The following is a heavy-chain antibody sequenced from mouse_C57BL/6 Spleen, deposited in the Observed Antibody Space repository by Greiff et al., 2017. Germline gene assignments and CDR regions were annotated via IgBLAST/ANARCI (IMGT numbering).Heavy chain of an antibody. Sequence: LVESGAELARPGASVKLSCKASGYTFTSYGISWVKQRTGQGLEWIGEIYPRSGNTYYNEKFKGKATLTADKSSSTAYMELRSLTSEDSAVYFCARQGPLSLEYFDVWGTGTTVTVSS. V-gene: IGHV1-81*01. CDR1: GYTFTSYG. CDR2: IYPRSGNT. J-gene: IGHJ1*03. D-gene: IGHD3-3*01. CDR3: ARQGPLSLEYFDV.